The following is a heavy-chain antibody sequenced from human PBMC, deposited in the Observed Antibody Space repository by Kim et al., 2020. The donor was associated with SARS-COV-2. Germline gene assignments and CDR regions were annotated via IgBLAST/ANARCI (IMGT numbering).Heavy chain of an antibody. D-gene: IGHD6-13*01. CDR1: GFTFSDYY. J-gene: IGHJ4*02. Sequence: GGSLRLSCAASGFTFSDYYMSWIRQAPGKGLEWVSYISSSSSYTNYADSVKGRFTISRDNAKNSLYLQMNSLRAEDTAVYYCARVRYSSSCYDFDYWGQGTLVTVSS. CDR2: ISSSSSYT. CDR3: ARVRYSSSCYDFDY. V-gene: IGHV3-11*06.